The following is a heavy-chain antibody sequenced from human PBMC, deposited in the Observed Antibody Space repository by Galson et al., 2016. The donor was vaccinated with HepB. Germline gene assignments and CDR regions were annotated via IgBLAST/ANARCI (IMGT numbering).Heavy chain of an antibody. CDR2: IFYSGST. J-gene: IGHJ4*02. Sequence: TLSLTCTVSGGSINSGDYYWSWLRQHPGKGLEWIGYIFYSGSTYYNPSLKSRITMSVDTSKSQFSLKLNSVTAADTAIYYCASRPYGSGRPFDYWGQGTLVTVSS. D-gene: IGHD3-10*01. CDR3: ASRPYGSGRPFDY. CDR1: GGSINSGDYY. V-gene: IGHV4-31*03.